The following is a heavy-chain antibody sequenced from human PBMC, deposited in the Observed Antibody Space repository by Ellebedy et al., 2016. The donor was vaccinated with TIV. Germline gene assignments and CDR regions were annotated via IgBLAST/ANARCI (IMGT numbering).Heavy chain of an antibody. CDR3: ARDFTSTIFGVVTGYYFDY. J-gene: IGHJ4*02. V-gene: IGHV3-7*03. D-gene: IGHD3-3*01. CDR1: GFTFSSYW. CDR2: IKQDGSEK. Sequence: GESLKISXAASGFTFSSYWMSWVRQAPGKGLEWVANIKQDGSEKYYVDSVKGRFTISRDNAKNSLYLQMNSLRAEDTAVYYCARDFTSTIFGVVTGYYFDYWGQGTLVTVSS.